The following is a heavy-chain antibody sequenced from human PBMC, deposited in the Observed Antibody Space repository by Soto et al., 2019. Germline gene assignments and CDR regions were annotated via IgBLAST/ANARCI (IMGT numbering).Heavy chain of an antibody. D-gene: IGHD2-15*01. CDR2: IIPIFGTA. V-gene: IGHV1-69*01. J-gene: IGHJ6*02. Sequence: VKVSCKASGGTFSSYAISWVRQAPGQGLEWMGGIIPIFGTANYAQKFQGRVTITADESTSTAYMELSSLRSEDTAVYYCARGTIYCSGGSCYSATLSYYYYGMDVWGQGITVTVSS. CDR1: GGTFSSYA. CDR3: ARGTIYCSGGSCYSATLSYYYYGMDV.